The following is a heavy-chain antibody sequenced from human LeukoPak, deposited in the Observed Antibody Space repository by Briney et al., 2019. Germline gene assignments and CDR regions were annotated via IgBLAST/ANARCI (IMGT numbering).Heavy chain of an antibody. V-gene: IGHV4-34*01. CDR2: INHSGST. CDR1: GGSFSGYY. D-gene: IGHD3-9*01. CDR3: ARRALRYFDWLSSLNWSDP. J-gene: IGHJ5*02. Sequence: SETLSLTCAVYGGSFSGYYWSWIRQPPGKGLEWIGEINHSGSTNYNPSLKSRVTISVDTSKNQFSLKLSSVTAADTAVYYCARRALRYFDWLSSLNWSDPWGQGTLVTVSS.